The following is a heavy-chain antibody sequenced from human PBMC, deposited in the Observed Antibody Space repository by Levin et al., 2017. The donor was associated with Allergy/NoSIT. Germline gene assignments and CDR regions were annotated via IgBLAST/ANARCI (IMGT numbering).Heavy chain of an antibody. V-gene: IGHV3-23*01. Sequence: GESLKISCAASGFTFSSYAMSWVRQAPGKGLEWVSAISGSGGSTYYADSVKGRFTISRDNSKNTLYLQMNSLRAEDTAVYYCAKGRVPFPSIDYWGQGTLVTVSS. CDR2: ISGSGGST. CDR3: AKGRVPFPSIDY. D-gene: IGHD2-2*01. J-gene: IGHJ4*02. CDR1: GFTFSSYA.